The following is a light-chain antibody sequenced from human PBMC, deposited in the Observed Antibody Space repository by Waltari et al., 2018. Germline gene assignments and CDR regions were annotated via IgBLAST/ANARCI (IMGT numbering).Light chain of an antibody. J-gene: IGLJ2*01. V-gene: IGLV1-40*01. CDR2: CNN. Sequence: YQVLPCTAPELLIFCNNHRPSGVPDRFSVSKSGTSASLAITGLHAEDEADYFCQSYVSCLIASVFCGVTKLTVL. CDR3: QSYVSCLIASV.